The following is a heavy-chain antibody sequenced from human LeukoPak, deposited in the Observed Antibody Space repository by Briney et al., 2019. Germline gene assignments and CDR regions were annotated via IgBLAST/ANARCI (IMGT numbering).Heavy chain of an antibody. CDR3: ARAGYYLSPYFFDY. CDR1: GFTFSTYT. D-gene: IGHD3-3*01. V-gene: IGHV3-30-3*01. CDR2: ISFDGSNT. Sequence: PGRSLRLSCAASGFTFSTYTMHWVRQAPGKGLEWVAFISFDGSNTYYADSVKGRFTISRDNSKDTLYLQMNSLRAEDTAVYCCARAGYYLSPYFFDYWGQGTLVTVSS. J-gene: IGHJ4*02.